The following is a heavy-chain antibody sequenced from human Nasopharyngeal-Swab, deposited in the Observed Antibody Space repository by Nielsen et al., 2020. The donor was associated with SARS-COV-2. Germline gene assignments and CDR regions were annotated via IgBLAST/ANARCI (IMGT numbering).Heavy chain of an antibody. CDR2: IYYSGST. CDR3: AATSVLRFLEWLNNGFDP. J-gene: IGHJ5*02. D-gene: IGHD3-3*01. V-gene: IGHV4-39*01. CDR1: GGSISSSSYY. Sequence: SETLSLTCTVSGGSISSSSYYWGWIRQPPGKGLEWIGSIYYSGSTYYNPSPKSRVTISVDTSKNQFSLKLSSVTAADTAVCYCAATSVLRFLEWLNNGFDPWGQGTLVTVSS.